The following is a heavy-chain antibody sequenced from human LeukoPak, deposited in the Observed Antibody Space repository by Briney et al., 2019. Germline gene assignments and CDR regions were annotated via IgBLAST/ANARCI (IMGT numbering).Heavy chain of an antibody. CDR1: GYTFTGYY. Sequence: ASVKVSCKASGYTFTGYYMHWVRQAPGQGLEWMGWINPNSGGTNYAQKFQGRVTMTRDTSISTAYMELSRLRSDDTAVYYRARRRGYSGYLDPWGQGTLVTVSS. V-gene: IGHV1-2*02. D-gene: IGHD5-12*01. CDR2: INPNSGGT. CDR3: ARRRGYSGYLDP. J-gene: IGHJ5*02.